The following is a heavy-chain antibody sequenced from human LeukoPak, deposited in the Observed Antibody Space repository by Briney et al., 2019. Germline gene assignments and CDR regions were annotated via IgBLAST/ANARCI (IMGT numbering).Heavy chain of an antibody. D-gene: IGHD6-13*01. Sequence: GGSLRPSCAASGFTFSDYYMSWIRQAPGKGLEWVSYISSSSSYTNYADSVKGRFTISRDNAKNPLYLQMNSLRAEDTAVYYCARDPADSSHYLGLDYWGQGTLVTVSS. CDR3: ARDPADSSHYLGLDY. J-gene: IGHJ4*02. CDR2: ISSSSSYT. V-gene: IGHV3-11*06. CDR1: GFTFSDYY.